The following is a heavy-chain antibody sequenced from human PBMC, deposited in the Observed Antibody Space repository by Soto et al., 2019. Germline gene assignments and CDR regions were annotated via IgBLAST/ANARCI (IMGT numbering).Heavy chain of an antibody. V-gene: IGHV4-59*12. D-gene: IGHD1-7*01. CDR1: GGSISGYY. J-gene: IGHJ5*02. CDR3: ARTESGTFDP. CDR2: IYYTGRT. Sequence: SETLSLTCTVSGGSISGYYWSWIRQPPGKGLEWIGYIYYTGRTNYNPSLKSRVTISVDRSKNQFSLKLSSVTAADTAVYYCARTESGTFDPWGQGTLVTVSS.